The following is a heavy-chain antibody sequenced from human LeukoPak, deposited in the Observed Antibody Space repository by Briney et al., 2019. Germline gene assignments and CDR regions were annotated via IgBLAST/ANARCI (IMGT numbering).Heavy chain of an antibody. CDR3: ASGLRWFDY. Sequence: GRCLRLSCAASGFTVSSNYMSWVRRAPGKGLEWVSVIYSGGRIYYADSVKGRFTISRDNSKNALYLQMNSLRAEDTAVYYCASGLRWFDYWGQGTLVTVSS. J-gene: IGHJ4*02. CDR1: GFTVSSNY. V-gene: IGHV3-53*01. CDR2: IYSGGRI. D-gene: IGHD4-23*01.